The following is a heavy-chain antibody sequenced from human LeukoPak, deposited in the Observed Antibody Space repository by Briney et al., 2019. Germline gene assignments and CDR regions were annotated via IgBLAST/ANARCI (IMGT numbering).Heavy chain of an antibody. J-gene: IGHJ4*02. CDR3: AKDTGFYGARRYSHYFDY. CDR1: GFTFDDYA. D-gene: IGHD4/OR15-4a*01. V-gene: IGHV3-9*01. CDR2: ISWNSGDR. Sequence: DPGGSLRLSCTASGFTFDDYAMNWVRQVPGKGLEWVSRISWNSGDRAYGDSVKGRFTISRDNAKNSVYLQMNSLRVEDTALYYCAKDTGFYGARRYSHYFDYWGQGALVTVS.